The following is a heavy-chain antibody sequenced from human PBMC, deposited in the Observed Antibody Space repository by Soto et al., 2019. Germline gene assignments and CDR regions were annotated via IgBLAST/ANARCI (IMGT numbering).Heavy chain of an antibody. CDR3: ARGRPYGMGG. J-gene: IGHJ6*01. V-gene: IGHV3-74*01. CDR1: GFTFGSYW. Sequence: EVQLVESGGGLVQPGGSLRVSCAASGFTFGSYWMNWVRQAPGKGLVWVSRIDSDGSSTTYADSVKGRFTTSRDNAKNPPYLPMSSLRGEDTAVFYCARGRPYGMGGWGQGTKVNVSP. CDR2: IDSDGSST.